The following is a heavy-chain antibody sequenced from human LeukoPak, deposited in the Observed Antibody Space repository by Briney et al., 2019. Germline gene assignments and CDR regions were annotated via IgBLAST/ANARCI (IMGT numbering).Heavy chain of an antibody. J-gene: IGHJ5*02. CDR1: GFTFDDYA. V-gene: IGHV3-9*01. D-gene: IGHD6-13*01. CDR3: AKLVARGQQLVPSWFDP. CDR2: ISWNSGSI. Sequence: GGSLRLSCAASGFTFDDYAMHWVRQAPGKGLEWVSGISWNSGSIGYADSVKGRFTISRDNSKNTLYLQMNSLRAEDTAVYYCAKLVARGQQLVPSWFDPWGQGTLVTVSS.